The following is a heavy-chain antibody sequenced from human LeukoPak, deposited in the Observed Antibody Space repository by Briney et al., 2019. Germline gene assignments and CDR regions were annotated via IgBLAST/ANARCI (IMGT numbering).Heavy chain of an antibody. Sequence: SETLSLTCAVYGGSFSGYYWSWIRQPPGKGLEWIGEIIHSGSTSYNPSLKSRVTISVDTSKNQFSLKLSSATAADTAVYYCARAGPGIAAAGTSGVFRFDPWGQGTLVTVSS. CDR1: GGSFSGYY. V-gene: IGHV4-34*12. CDR2: IIHSGST. J-gene: IGHJ5*02. D-gene: IGHD6-13*01. CDR3: ARAGPGIAAAGTSGVFRFDP.